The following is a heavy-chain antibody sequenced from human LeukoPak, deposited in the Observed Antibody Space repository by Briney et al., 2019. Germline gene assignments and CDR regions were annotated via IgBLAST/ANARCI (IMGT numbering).Heavy chain of an antibody. D-gene: IGHD2-2*02. J-gene: IGHJ6*02. V-gene: IGHV4-30-4*01. CDR1: GGSISSGDYY. CDR2: IYYSGST. Sequence: PSETLSLTCTVSGGSISSGDYYWSWIRQRPGKGLEWIGYIYYSGSTYYNPSLKSRVTISVDTSKNQFSLKLSSVTAADTAVYYCARDSCSSTSCYTHYYYGMDVWGQGTTVTVSS. CDR3: ARDSCSSTSCYTHYYYGMDV.